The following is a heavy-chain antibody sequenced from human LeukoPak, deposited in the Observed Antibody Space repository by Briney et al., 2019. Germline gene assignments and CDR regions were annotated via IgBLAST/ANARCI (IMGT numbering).Heavy chain of an antibody. J-gene: IGHJ3*02. V-gene: IGHV3-7*01. CDR1: GFTFISYW. CDR2: IKQDGSEK. CDR3: ARVSYYPHDAFDI. D-gene: IGHD2-8*01. Sequence: GSLRLSCAASGFTFISYWMNWVRQAPGMGLEGVAKIKQDGSEKYYVDSVKGRFTISRDNAKNSLYLQMNSLRAEDTALYYCARVSYYPHDAFDIWGQGTMVTVSS.